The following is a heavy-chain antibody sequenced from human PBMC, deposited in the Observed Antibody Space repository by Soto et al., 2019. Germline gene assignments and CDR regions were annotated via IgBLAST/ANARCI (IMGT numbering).Heavy chain of an antibody. V-gene: IGHV3-30-3*01. CDR3: ARAPAYGGDPFDI. CDR1: GFTFSSYA. D-gene: IGHD4-17*01. CDR2: ISYDGSNR. J-gene: IGHJ3*02. Sequence: GGSLRLSCAASGFTFSSYAMHWVRQAPGKGLEWVAVISYDGSNRYYADSVKGRFTISRDNSKNTLYLQMNSLRAEDTAVYYCARAPAYGGDPFDIWGQGTMVTVSS.